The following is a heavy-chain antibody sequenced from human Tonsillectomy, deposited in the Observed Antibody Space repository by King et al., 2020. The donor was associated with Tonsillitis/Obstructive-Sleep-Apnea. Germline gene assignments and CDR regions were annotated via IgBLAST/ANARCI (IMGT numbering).Heavy chain of an antibody. D-gene: IGHD1-7*01. CDR1: GFTFSSYG. Sequence: VQLVQSGGGVVQPGRSLRLSCAASGFTFSSYGMHWVRQAPGKGLEWVAVIWYDGSNKYYADSVKGRFTISRDNSKNTLYLQMNSLRAEDTAVYYCARDLNWNYALDYWGLGTLVTVSS. J-gene: IGHJ4*02. CDR3: ARDLNWNYALDY. V-gene: IGHV3-33*01. CDR2: IWYDGSNK.